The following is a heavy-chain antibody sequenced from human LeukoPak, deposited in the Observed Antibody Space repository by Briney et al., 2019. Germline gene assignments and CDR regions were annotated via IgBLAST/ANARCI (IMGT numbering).Heavy chain of an antibody. CDR1: GGSFSGYY. V-gene: IGHV4-34*01. Sequence: SETLSLTCAVYGGSFSGYYWSWIRQPPGEGLEWIGEINHSGGTNYNPSLKSRVTISVDTSKNQFSLKLSSVTAADTAVYYCARRRLWFGEFDAFDIWGQGTMVTVSS. D-gene: IGHD3-10*01. CDR2: INHSGGT. J-gene: IGHJ3*02. CDR3: ARRRLWFGEFDAFDI.